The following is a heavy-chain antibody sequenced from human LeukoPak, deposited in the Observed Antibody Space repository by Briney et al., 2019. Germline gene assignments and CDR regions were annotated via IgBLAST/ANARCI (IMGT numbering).Heavy chain of an antibody. CDR3: ARDVERTGGTYYYGSGSPRG. V-gene: IGHV3-48*02. J-gene: IGHJ4*02. Sequence: PGRSLRLSCAASGFTFSSYSMIWVRQAPGKGLEWVSYISTGSSTIYYADSVKGRFTISRDNAKNSLYLQMNSLRDEDTAVYYCARDVERTGGTYYYGSGSPRGWGQGTLVTVSS. CDR1: GFTFSSYS. CDR2: ISTGSSTI. D-gene: IGHD3-10*01.